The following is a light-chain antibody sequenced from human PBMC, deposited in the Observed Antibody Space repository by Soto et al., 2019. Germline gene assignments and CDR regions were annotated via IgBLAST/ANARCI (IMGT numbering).Light chain of an antibody. CDR3: QSYDSSNHAV. V-gene: IGLV6-57*02. CDR1: SGSIASNY. CDR2: EDN. J-gene: IGLJ7*01. Sequence: NFMLTQPHSVSESPGKTVTISCTGSSGSIASNYVQWYQQRPGSAPTTVIYEDNQRPSGVPDRFSGSIDSSSNSASLTISGLKTEDEADYYCQSYDSSNHAVFGGGTQLNVL.